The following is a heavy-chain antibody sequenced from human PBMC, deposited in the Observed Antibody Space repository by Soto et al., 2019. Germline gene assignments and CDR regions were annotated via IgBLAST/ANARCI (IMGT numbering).Heavy chain of an antibody. CDR3: AAGVTFDFSSGHPLRY. J-gene: IGHJ4*02. D-gene: IGHD3-3*01. Sequence: EVQVLESGGGLVQPGGSLRLSCTASGFSFSNYVMTWVRQAPGKGLDWVSTITGGGGGTHYADSVKGRFTISRDNSKNTLYLLMTALGGDDTAVYFCAAGVTFDFSSGHPLRYWGQGNLVTVSS. CDR2: ITGGGGGT. CDR1: GFSFSNYV. V-gene: IGHV3-23*01.